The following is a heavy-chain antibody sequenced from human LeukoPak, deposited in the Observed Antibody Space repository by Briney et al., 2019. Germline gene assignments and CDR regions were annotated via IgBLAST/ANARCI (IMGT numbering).Heavy chain of an antibody. V-gene: IGHV4-39*07. CDR2: IYYSGST. D-gene: IGHD3-16*01. CDR1: GGSISSSSYY. CDR3: ARDRRGGSYGY. Sequence: SETLSLTCTVSGGSISSSSYYWGWIRQPPGKGLEWIGSIYYSGSTYYNPSLKSRVTISVDTSKNQFSLKLSSVTAADTAVYYCARDRRGGSYGYWGQGTLVTVSS. J-gene: IGHJ4*02.